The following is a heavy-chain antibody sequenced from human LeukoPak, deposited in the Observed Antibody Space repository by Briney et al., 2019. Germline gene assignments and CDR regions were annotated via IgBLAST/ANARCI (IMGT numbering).Heavy chain of an antibody. D-gene: IGHD7-27*01. CDR3: ARDWGTYFDY. J-gene: IGHJ4*02. CDR2: IYYSGST. CDR1: GGSISSGGYY. Sequence: SQTLSLTCTVSGGSISSGGYYWSWIRQHPGKGLEWIGYIYYSGSTYYNPSLESRLTMSVDTSKNQFSLHLTSVTAADTAVYYCARDWGTYFDYWGREPWSPSPQ. V-gene: IGHV4-31*03.